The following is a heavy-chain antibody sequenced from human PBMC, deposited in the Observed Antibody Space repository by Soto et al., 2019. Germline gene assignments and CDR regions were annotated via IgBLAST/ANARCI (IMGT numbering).Heavy chain of an antibody. CDR1: GFTFSDSA. J-gene: IGHJ4*01. Sequence: GGSLRLSCSISGFTFSDSAIYWVRQAPGRGLEYVSAIGIYGAPTYYADSVKGRFTISRDQSKNTFLQMSSMRPEDAAVYFCMRGGFTANRAVYWGQGILVTVSS. V-gene: IGHV3-64D*06. CDR2: IGIYGAPT. D-gene: IGHD2-21*02. CDR3: MRGGFTANRAVY.